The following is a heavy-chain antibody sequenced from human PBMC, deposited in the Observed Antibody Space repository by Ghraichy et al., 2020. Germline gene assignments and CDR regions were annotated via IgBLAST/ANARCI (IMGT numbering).Heavy chain of an antibody. CDR3: ARLEGYDYGDYAADY. Sequence: SETLSLTCAVYGGSFSGYYWSWIRQPPGKGLEWIGEINHSGSTNYNPSLKSRVTISVDTSKNQFSLKLSSVTAADTAVYYCARLEGYDYGDYAADYWGQGTLVTVSS. CDR2: INHSGST. D-gene: IGHD4-17*01. J-gene: IGHJ4*02. V-gene: IGHV4-34*01. CDR1: GGSFSGYY.